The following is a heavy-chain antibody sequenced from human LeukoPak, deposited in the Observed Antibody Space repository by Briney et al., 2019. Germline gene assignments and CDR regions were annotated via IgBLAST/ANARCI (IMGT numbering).Heavy chain of an antibody. CDR1: GFTFSSYA. CDR3: AKDHGAIYYFDY. V-gene: IGHV3-23*01. CDR2: ISGSGGST. J-gene: IGHJ4*02. D-gene: IGHD2-21*01. Sequence: GGSPRLSCAASGFTFSSYAMSWVRQAPGKGLEWVSAISGSGGSTYYADSVKGRFTISRDNSKNTLYLQMNSLRAEDTAVYYCAKDHGAIYYFDYWGQGTLVTVSS.